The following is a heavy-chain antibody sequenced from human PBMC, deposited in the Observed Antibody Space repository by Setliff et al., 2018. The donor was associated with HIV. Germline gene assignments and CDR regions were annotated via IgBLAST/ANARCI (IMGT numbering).Heavy chain of an antibody. Sequence: RASVKVSCKASGYTFSSYGISWVRQAPGQGLEWVGWISAYNGDTKYAQKFQGRVTMTTDTSTSTAYMELRSLRSDDTAIYYCARDNYDDYSRVQMDVWGKGTTVTVS. V-gene: IGHV1-18*01. CDR1: GYTFSSYG. CDR3: ARDNYDDYSRVQMDV. CDR2: ISAYNGDT. J-gene: IGHJ6*03. D-gene: IGHD4-17*01.